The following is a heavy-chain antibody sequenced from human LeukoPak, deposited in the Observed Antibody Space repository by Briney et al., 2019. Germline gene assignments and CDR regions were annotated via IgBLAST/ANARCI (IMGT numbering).Heavy chain of an antibody. CDR1: GFTFSSYS. D-gene: IGHD4-17*01. J-gene: IGHJ5*02. Sequence: GGSLRLSCAASGFTFSSYSMNWVRQAPGKGLEWVSYISSSSSTIYYADSVKGRFTISRDNAKNSLYLQMNSLRAEDTAVNYCAREVADYGDYGSGKNWFDPWGQGTLVTVSS. V-gene: IGHV3-48*01. CDR3: AREVADYGDYGSGKNWFDP. CDR2: ISSSSSTI.